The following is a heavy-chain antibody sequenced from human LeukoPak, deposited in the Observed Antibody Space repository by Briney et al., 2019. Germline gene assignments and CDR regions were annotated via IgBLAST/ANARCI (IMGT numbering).Heavy chain of an antibody. CDR1: GGSFSGYY. Sequence: PSETLSLTCAVYGGSFSGYYWSWIRQPPGKGLEWIGEINHRGSTNYNPSLKSRVTISVDTSKNQFSLKLSSVTAADTAVYYCAGRTGGFDCWGQGTLVTVSS. CDR3: AGRTGGFDC. D-gene: IGHD2-8*02. CDR2: INHRGST. V-gene: IGHV4-34*01. J-gene: IGHJ4*02.